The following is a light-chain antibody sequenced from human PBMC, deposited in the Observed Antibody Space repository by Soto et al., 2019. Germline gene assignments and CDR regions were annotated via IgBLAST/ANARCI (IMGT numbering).Light chain of an antibody. V-gene: IGLV1-47*01. J-gene: IGLJ2*01. CDR3: GGWDDSLSGPV. CDR1: SSNIGSNY. CDR2: RNN. Sequence: QPVLTQPPSASGTPGQMVNISCAGSSSNIGSNYVYWYRQFPGTAPKLLIQRNNQRPSGVPARFSGSKSGTSASLAISGLRSEDEADYYCGGWDDSLSGPVFGGGTKLTVL.